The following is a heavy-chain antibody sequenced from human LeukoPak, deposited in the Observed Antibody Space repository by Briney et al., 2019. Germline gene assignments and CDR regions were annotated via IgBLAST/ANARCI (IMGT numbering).Heavy chain of an antibody. CDR2: IYYSGST. CDR1: GGSISSYY. J-gene: IGHJ3*02. Sequence: PSETLSLTCTVSGGSISSYYWSWIRQPPGEGLEWIGYIYYSGSTNYNPSLKSRVTISVDTSKNQFSLKLSSVTAADTAVYYCARADCSGGSCYSFDAFDIWGQGTMVTVSS. D-gene: IGHD2-15*01. V-gene: IGHV4-59*01. CDR3: ARADCSGGSCYSFDAFDI.